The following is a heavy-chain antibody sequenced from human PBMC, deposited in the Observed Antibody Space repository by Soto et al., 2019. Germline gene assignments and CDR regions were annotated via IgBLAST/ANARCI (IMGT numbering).Heavy chain of an antibody. J-gene: IGHJ5*02. CDR1: GGSFSGYY. CDR2: INHSGST. V-gene: IGHV4-34*01. CDR3: ARGRPRYSITIFGVVIDSSGWFDP. D-gene: IGHD3-3*01. Sequence: SETLSLTCAVYGGSFSGYYWSWIRQPPGKGLEWIGEINHSGSTNHNPSLKSRVTISVDTSKNQFSLKLSSVTAADTAVYYCARGRPRYSITIFGVVIDSSGWFDPWGQGTLVTVSS.